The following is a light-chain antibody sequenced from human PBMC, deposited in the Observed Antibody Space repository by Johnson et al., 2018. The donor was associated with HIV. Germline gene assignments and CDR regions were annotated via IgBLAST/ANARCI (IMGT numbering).Light chain of an antibody. CDR3: GTWDNSLPAYV. V-gene: IGLV1-51*01. CDR2: DNT. Sequence: QPVLTQPPSVSAAPGQKVTISCSGNTSKIENNYVSWYQQFPERAPKLLIYDNTKRPSGIPDRFSGSKSDASATLAITGLQTGDEADYYCGTWDNSLPAYVSGNGTKVT. CDR1: TSKIENNY. J-gene: IGLJ1*01.